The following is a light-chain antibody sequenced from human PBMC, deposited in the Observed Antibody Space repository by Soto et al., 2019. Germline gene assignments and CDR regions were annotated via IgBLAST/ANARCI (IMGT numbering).Light chain of an antibody. J-gene: IGLJ1*01. CDR1: RSDVGGYNY. Sequence: QSALTQPASVSGSPGQSITIYCTGTRSDVGGYNYVSWYQQHPGKAPKVMIYEVSNRPSGVSNRFSGSKSGNTASLTISGLQAEDEADYYCSSYTSSRTYVFGTGTKVTVL. CDR2: EVS. V-gene: IGLV2-14*01. CDR3: SSYTSSRTYV.